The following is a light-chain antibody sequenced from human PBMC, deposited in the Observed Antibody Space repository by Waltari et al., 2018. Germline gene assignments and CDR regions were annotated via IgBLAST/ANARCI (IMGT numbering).Light chain of an antibody. Sequence: QLVLTQSPSASASLGASVKLTCTLSSGHSSNAIAWHQQQPDKGPRCLMTINSDGSHTQGDGVPHRFSGSSSGADRYLTISSLQFEDEADYYCPIWGTGTLRVIGTGTKVTVL. CDR2: INSDGSH. V-gene: IGLV4-69*01. CDR3: PIWGTGTLRV. J-gene: IGLJ1*01. CDR1: SGHSSNA.